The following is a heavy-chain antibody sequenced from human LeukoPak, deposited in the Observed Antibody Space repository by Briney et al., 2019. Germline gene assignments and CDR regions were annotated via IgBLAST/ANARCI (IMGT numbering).Heavy chain of an antibody. V-gene: IGHV3-74*01. D-gene: IGHD6-19*01. Sequence: PGGSLRLSCAVSGITVSKYWMHWVRQVPGKGLVWVSRIHSDGSTTYYADSVKGRFTISRDNSKNTLYLQMNSLRAEDTAVYYCAKPVPGIAVAGTRWFDPWGQGTLVTVSS. CDR3: AKPVPGIAVAGTRWFDP. J-gene: IGHJ5*02. CDR1: GITVSKYW. CDR2: IHSDGSTT.